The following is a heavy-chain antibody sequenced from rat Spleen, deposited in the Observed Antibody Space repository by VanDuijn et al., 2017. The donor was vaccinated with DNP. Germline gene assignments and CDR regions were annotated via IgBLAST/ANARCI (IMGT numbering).Heavy chain of an antibody. CDR3: ASSGYYGYTYPDY. D-gene: IGHD1-9*01. Sequence: EVQLVESGGGPVQPGRSMKLSCVASGFTFSSFPMAWVRQAPGKGLEWLSSINTDGGRTFYPDSVKGRFSLSRDNAKSTLYLQMDSLRSEDTATYYCASSGYYGYTYPDYWGQGVMVTVSS. CDR1: GFTFSSFP. CDR2: INTDGGRT. V-gene: IGHV5-25*01. J-gene: IGHJ2*01.